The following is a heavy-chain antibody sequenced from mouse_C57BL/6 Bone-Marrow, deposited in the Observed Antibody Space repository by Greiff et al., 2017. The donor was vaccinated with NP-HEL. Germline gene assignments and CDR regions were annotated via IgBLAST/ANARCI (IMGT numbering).Heavy chain of an antibody. CDR3: ARHVPSLAYAMDY. Sequence: EVMLVESGGGLVQPGGSLKLSCAASGFTFSDYYMYWVRQTPEKRLEWVAYISNGGGSTYYPDTVKGRFTISRDNAKNTLYLQMSRLKSEDTAMYYCARHVPSLAYAMDYWGQGTSVTVSS. V-gene: IGHV5-12*01. CDR2: ISNGGGST. J-gene: IGHJ4*01. CDR1: GFTFSDYY.